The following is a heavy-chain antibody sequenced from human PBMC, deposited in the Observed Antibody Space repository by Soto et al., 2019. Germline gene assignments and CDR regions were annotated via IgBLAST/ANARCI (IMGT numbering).Heavy chain of an antibody. CDR2: ISSSSSTI. J-gene: IGHJ4*02. D-gene: IGHD2-2*01. V-gene: IGHV3-48*02. CDR1: GFTFSSYS. Sequence: GGSLILSCAASGFTFSSYSMNWVRQAPGKGLEWVSYISSSSSTIYYADSVKGRFTISRDNAKNSLYLQMNSLRDEDTAVYYCASGCSSTSCFANWGQGTLVTVSS. CDR3: ASGCSSTSCFAN.